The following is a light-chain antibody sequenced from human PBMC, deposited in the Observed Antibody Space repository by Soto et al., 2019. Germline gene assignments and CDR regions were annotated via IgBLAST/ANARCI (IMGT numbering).Light chain of an antibody. CDR1: QSVSRN. J-gene: IGKJ1*01. CDR2: GAS. CDR3: QQYNNSPQT. Sequence: EIVMTQSPATLSVSPGERATLSCRASQSVSRNLAWYQQQPGQAPRILIYGASTRATGVPARCSGSGSGTEFTLTISSLQSEDFAVYYCQQYNNSPQTFGQGTKVDIK. V-gene: IGKV3-15*01.